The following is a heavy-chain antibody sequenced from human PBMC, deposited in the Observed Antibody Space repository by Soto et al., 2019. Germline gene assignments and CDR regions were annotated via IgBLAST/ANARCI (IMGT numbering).Heavy chain of an antibody. Sequence: QVQLQESGPGLVKPSETLSLTCTVSGGSISSYYWNWIWQPPGKGLEWIGYIYYSGSTNYKPSLNSRVTISVDTSKNQFSLKLSAVTAADTAVYYCARLQRSHPRIAAADYYFDYWGQGTLVTVSS. CDR1: GGSISSYY. D-gene: IGHD6-13*01. V-gene: IGHV4-59*08. CDR2: IYYSGST. J-gene: IGHJ4*02. CDR3: ARLQRSHPRIAAADYYFDY.